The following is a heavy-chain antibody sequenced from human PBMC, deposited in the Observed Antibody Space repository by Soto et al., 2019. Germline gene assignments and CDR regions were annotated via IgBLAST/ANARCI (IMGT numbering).Heavy chain of an antibody. CDR2: IIPIFGTA. J-gene: IGHJ4*02. CDR3: ARDGGRHSGGIDY. D-gene: IGHD1-26*01. CDR1: GGTFSSYS. V-gene: IGHV1-69*01. Sequence: QVQLVQSGAEVKKPGSSVKVSCKASGGTFSSYSINWVRQAPGQGLEWMGEIIPIFGTANYAQKFQGRVTITADESTSTAYMELSSLSSEDTAVYYCARDGGRHSGGIDYWGQGTLGTVSS.